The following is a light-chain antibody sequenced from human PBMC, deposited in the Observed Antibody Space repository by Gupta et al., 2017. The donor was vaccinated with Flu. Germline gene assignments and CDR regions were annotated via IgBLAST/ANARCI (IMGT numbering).Light chain of an antibody. CDR1: SNNVGRKA. Sequence: TVTLTCAGSSNNVGRKAAAWRQQHQGHPPKLLSYRNNNRPSGVSEGFSAARSGNTASLAISGLQPEDEAEYYCAAWENSLSGVGFGGGTKLTVL. CDR2: RNN. V-gene: IGLV10-54*04. J-gene: IGLJ3*02. CDR3: AAWENSLSGVG.